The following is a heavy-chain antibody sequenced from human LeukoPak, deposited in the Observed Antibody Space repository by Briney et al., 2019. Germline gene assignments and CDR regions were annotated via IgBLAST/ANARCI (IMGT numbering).Heavy chain of an antibody. Sequence: GGSLKLSCAASGFTLSGSAMHWVHQASGKGLDRPSRIRSKGNSYATAYAASVKGRFTISRDDSKNTAYLQMNSLKTEDTAVYYCTRYDDDSSGYRELDVWGQGTTVTGSS. D-gene: IGHD3-22*01. CDR1: GFTLSGSA. CDR3: TRYDDDSSGYRELDV. V-gene: IGHV3-73*01. J-gene: IGHJ6*02. CDR2: IRSKGNSYAT.